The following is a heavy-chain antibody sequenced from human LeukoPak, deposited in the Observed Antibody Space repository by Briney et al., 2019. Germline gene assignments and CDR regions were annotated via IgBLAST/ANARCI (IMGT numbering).Heavy chain of an antibody. V-gene: IGHV1-8*01. J-gene: IGHJ4*02. CDR2: MNPNSANI. CDR3: ARARLVRGPVTPLYYFDY. D-gene: IGHD2-8*02. CDR1: GYTFTTYD. Sequence: VASVKVSCKASGYTFTTYDINWVRQATGQGLEWMGWMNPNSANIGYAQKFQGRVTITRNTSISTAYMELNSLRSDDTAVYYCARARLVRGPVTPLYYFDYWGQGVLVTVSS.